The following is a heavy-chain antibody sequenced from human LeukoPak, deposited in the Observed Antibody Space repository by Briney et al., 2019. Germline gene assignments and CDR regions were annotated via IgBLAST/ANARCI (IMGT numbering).Heavy chain of an antibody. Sequence: SETLSLTCAVYGGSFSGYYWSWIRQPPGKGLEWIGEINHSGSTNYNPSLKSRVTISVDTSKNQFSLKLSYVTAADTAVYYCARNAPSSSWYYFDYWGQGTLVTVSS. CDR3: ARNAPSSSWYYFDY. J-gene: IGHJ4*02. CDR2: INHSGST. D-gene: IGHD6-13*01. CDR1: GGSFSGYY. V-gene: IGHV4-34*01.